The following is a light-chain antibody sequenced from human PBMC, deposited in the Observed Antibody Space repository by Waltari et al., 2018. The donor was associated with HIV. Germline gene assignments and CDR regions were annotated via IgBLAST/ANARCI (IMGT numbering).Light chain of an antibody. CDR1: ALPKKY. V-gene: IGLV3-10*01. CDR2: EDS. J-gene: IGLJ3*02. CDR3: YSTDSSGNYRM. Sequence: SYELTQPPSVSVSPGQTARITCSGDALPKKYAYWYQQKSGQAPVLVIYEDSKRPSGIPERFPGSTSGTMATLIISGAQVEDEADYYCYSTDSSGNYRMFGGGTKLTVL.